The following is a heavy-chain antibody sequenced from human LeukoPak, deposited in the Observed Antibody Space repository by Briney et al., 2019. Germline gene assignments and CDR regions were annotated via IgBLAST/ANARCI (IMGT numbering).Heavy chain of an antibody. CDR1: GFTISSNH. D-gene: IGHD1-1*01. CDR3: ATRTC. Sequence: GGSLRLSCAASGFTISSNHMTWVRQAPGKGLEWVSIIYTNGNTYYADSVKGRFTISRDNSKNTLFLQMNSLRAEGTAVYYCATRTCWGQGTLLTVSS. CDR2: IYTNGNT. J-gene: IGHJ4*02. V-gene: IGHV3-53*01.